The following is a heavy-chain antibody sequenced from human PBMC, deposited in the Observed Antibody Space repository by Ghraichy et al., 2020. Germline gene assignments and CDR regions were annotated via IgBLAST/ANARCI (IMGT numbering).Heavy chain of an antibody. CDR1: GGTFSSYA. J-gene: IGHJ6*02. CDR2: IIPIFGTA. D-gene: IGHD3-22*01. Sequence: SVKVSCKASGGTFSSYAISWVRQAPGQGLEWMGGIIPIFGTANYAQKFQGRVTITTDESTSTAYMELSSLRSEDTAVYYCASWYYYDSSGYDLYYYYGMDVWGQGTTVTVSS. CDR3: ASWYYYDSSGYDLYYYYGMDV. V-gene: IGHV1-69*05.